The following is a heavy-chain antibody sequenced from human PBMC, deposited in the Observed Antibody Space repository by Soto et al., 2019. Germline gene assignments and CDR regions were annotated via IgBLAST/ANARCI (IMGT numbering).Heavy chain of an antibody. Sequence: GGSLRLSCAASGLTFSTYGMQWVRRAPGKGLEWVAVISYDGYLKYYVDAVKGRFTVARDNSKNTLFLEMNSLRVEDTAVYFCAKDFKVSGSHYGTLNYYYGMDVWGQGTTVTVSS. CDR2: ISYDGYLK. CDR3: AKDFKVSGSHYGTLNYYYGMDV. V-gene: IGHV3-30*18. CDR1: GLTFSTYG. J-gene: IGHJ6*02. D-gene: IGHD3-10*01.